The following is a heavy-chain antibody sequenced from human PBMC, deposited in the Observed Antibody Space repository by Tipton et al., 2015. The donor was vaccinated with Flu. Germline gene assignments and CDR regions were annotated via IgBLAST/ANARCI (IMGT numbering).Heavy chain of an antibody. V-gene: IGHV4-4*08. CDR1: GDSISSYY. Sequence: TLSLTCTVSGDSISSYYWSWIRQPPGKRLEWIGCIYSSGSTNYNPSLKSRVTISPDTSKNQFSLRLTSVTAADTAVYYCARRGRTVRDAFDIWGQGTMVTVSS. D-gene: IGHD3-10*01. CDR3: ARRGRTVRDAFDI. CDR2: IYSSGST. J-gene: IGHJ3*02.